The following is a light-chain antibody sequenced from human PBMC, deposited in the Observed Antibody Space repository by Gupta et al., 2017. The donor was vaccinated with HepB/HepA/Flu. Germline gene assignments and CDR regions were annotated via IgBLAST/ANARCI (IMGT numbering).Light chain of an antibody. Sequence: QSILTQPPSVSGAAGQSVIISCTGTSSNIGADSSVHWYQKVPGTGPKLLIHHNNLRSSGVPGRFSGSKSSTSASLTITGLQAEDEAEYYCQSYDTGHVLFGGGTKLTVL. CDR1: SSNIGADSS. J-gene: IGLJ2*01. V-gene: IGLV1-40*01. CDR3: QSYDTGHVL. CDR2: HNN.